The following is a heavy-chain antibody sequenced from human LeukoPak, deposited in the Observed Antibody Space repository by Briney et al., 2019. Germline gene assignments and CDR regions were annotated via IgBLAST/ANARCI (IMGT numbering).Heavy chain of an antibody. CDR3: ARAPMTTVTTSDY. Sequence: PGGSLRLSCAASGFTFSSYAMSWVRQAPGKGLEWVSAISGSGGSTYYADPVKGRFTISRDNSKNTLYLQMNSLRAEDTAVYYCARAPMTTVTTSDYWGQGTLVTVSS. CDR1: GFTFSSYA. V-gene: IGHV3-23*01. CDR2: ISGSGGST. J-gene: IGHJ4*02. D-gene: IGHD4-17*01.